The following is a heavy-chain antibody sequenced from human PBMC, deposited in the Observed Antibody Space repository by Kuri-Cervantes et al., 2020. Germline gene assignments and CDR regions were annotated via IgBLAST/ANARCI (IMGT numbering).Heavy chain of an antibody. D-gene: IGHD3-16*01. CDR1: GYTFTSYY. CDR3: ARGPPGLGGDAFDI. CDR2: MNPNSGNT. J-gene: IGHJ3*02. V-gene: IGHV1-8*02. Sequence: ASVKVSCKASGYTFTSYYMHWVRQATGQGLEWMGWMNPNSGNTGYAQKFQGRVTMTRNTSISTAYMELSSLRSEDTAVYYCARGPPGLGGDAFDIWGQGTMVTVSS.